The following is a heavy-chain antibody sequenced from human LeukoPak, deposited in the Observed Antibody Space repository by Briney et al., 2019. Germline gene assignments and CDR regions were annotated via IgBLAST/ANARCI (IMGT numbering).Heavy chain of an antibody. CDR2: IKSKTDGGTT. J-gene: IGHJ4*02. Sequence: GGSLRLSCTASGFTFSNFWMGWVRQAPGKGLEWVGRIKSKTDGGTTDYAAPVKGRFTISRDDSKNTLYLQMNSLKTEDTAVYYCSTTYYYDSSEGYWGQGTLVTVSS. CDR1: GFTFSNFW. CDR3: STTYYYDSSEGY. V-gene: IGHV3-15*01. D-gene: IGHD3-22*01.